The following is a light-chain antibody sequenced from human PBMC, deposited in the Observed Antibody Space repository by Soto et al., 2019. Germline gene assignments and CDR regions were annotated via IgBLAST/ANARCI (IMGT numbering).Light chain of an antibody. Sequence: QSVLTQPPSVSGAPGQRVTISCTGSSSNIGAGSDVHWYQQLPGTAPKLLIYGNSNRPSGVPDRFSGSKYGTSASLAITGLQAEYEADYYCQSYDSSLSGSVVFGGGTKLTVL. CDR2: GNS. V-gene: IGLV1-40*01. CDR1: SSNIGAGSD. J-gene: IGLJ2*01. CDR3: QSYDSSLSGSVV.